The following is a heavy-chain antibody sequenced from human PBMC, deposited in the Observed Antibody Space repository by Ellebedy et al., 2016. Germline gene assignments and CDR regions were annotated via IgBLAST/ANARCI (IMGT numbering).Heavy chain of an antibody. CDR3: AKGQKNLDD. Sequence: GGSLRLSXAASGFTFSAYGMHWVRQPPGKGPEWVAVMSNDGSNKYYADSVKGRFTISRDNSKNTLYLQMNSLRAEDTAVYYCAKGQKNLDDWGQGTLVTVSS. CDR2: MSNDGSNK. CDR1: GFTFSAYG. D-gene: IGHD2/OR15-2a*01. J-gene: IGHJ4*02. V-gene: IGHV3-30*18.